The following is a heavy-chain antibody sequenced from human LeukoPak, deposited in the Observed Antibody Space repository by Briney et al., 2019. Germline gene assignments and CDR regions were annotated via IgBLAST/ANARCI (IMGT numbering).Heavy chain of an antibody. CDR2: ISGSGGST. D-gene: IGHD2-15*01. V-gene: IGHV3-23*01. CDR1: GFTFSSYA. J-gene: IGHJ4*02. Sequence: PGGSLRLSCAASGFTFSSYAMSWVRQAPGKGLEWVSAISGSGGSTYYADSVKGRFTISRDNSKNTLYLQMNSLRAEDMAVYYCAKMGGSIVVVVAATYWGQGTLVTVSS. CDR3: AKMGGSIVVVVAATY.